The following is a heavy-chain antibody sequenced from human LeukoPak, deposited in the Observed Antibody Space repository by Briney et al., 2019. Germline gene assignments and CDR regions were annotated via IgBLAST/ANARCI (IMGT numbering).Heavy chain of an antibody. V-gene: IGHV3-21*01. Sequence: GGSLRLSCAASGFTFSSYSINWVRQAPGKGLEWVSSISSSSSYIYYADSVKGRFTISRDNAKNSLYLQMNSLRAEDTAVYYCARDYDGDYVDYWGQGTLVTVSS. J-gene: IGHJ4*02. D-gene: IGHD3-16*01. CDR2: ISSSSSYI. CDR3: ARDYDGDYVDY. CDR1: GFTFSSYS.